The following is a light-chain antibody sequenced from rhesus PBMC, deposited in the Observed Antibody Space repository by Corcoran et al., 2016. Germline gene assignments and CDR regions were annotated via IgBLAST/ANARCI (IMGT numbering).Light chain of an antibody. CDR3: LQHNTYPLT. CDR2: DAS. Sequence: DIQMTQSPSSLSASVGDTVTITCRASQGISSYLNWFQQKPGNAPTLLFDDASSLESVVPSRFSGSGSGTDFTLTISSLQPADFASYYCLQHNTYPLTFGGGTKVEIK. CDR1: QGISSY. V-gene: IGKV1-28*02. J-gene: IGKJ4*01.